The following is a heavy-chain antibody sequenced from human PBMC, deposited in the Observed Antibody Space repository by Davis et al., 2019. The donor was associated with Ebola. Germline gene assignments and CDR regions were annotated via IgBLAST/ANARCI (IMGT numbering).Heavy chain of an antibody. CDR3: EKVADVDTDDY. V-gene: IGHV1-69*08. CDR1: GGTFSDQT. J-gene: IGHJ4*02. D-gene: IGHD5-18*01. CDR2: IVPILSAT. Sequence: SVKVSCKASGGTFSDQTISWVRQAPGHRPEWMGKIVPILSATYYAQNFQDRVSFTADKSTGTAYMELRSLTSDDTGIYYCEKVADVDTDDYWGQGTLVTVSS.